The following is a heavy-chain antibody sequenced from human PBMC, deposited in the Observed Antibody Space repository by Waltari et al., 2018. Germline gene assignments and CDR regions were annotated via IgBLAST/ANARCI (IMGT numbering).Heavy chain of an antibody. CDR3: ARDPSRLDPLYLDS. V-gene: IGHV3-30*03. D-gene: IGHD3-16*01. CDR1: GFTFRGFG. J-gene: IGHJ4*02. CDR2: ISYDGSRR. Sequence: QVQLIESGGGVVQPGRSLRLSCAASGFTFRGFGRHWVRQAPGKGLEWVAVISYDGSRRYYGDSVKGRFTISRDNSKNTVSLQMNSLTADDTAVYYCARDPSRLDPLYLDSWGQGALVTVSP.